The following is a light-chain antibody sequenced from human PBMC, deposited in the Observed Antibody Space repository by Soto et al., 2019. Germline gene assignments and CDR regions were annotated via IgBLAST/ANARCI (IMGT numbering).Light chain of an antibody. CDR2: DAS. CDR1: QSVSNNY. CDR3: QQCATSPLT. J-gene: IGKJ1*01. V-gene: IGKV3-20*01. Sequence: EIVLTQSPGTLSLSPGERATLSCRASQSVSNNYVAWYQXKXGXPPRLLIDDASRRATGIPDRFSGSGSGTDFTLTISRLEPEDFAVYYCQQCATSPLTFGQGTKVDI.